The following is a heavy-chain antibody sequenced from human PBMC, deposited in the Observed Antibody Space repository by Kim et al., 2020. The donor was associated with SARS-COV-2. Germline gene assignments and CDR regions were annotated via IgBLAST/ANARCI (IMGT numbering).Heavy chain of an antibody. CDR2: IWYDGSNK. V-gene: IGHV3-33*01. CDR3: ARAGGAITMVRGVIEWYFDL. CDR1: GFTFSSYG. J-gene: IGHJ2*01. Sequence: GGSLRLSCAASGFTFSSYGMHWVRQATGKGLEWVAVIWYDGSNKYYADSVKGRFTISRDNSKNTLYLQMNSLRAEDTAVYYCARAGGAITMVRGVIEWYFDLWGRGTLVTVSS. D-gene: IGHD3-10*01.